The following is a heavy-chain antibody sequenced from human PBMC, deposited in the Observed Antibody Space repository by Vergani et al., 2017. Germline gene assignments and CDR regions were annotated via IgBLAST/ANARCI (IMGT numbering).Heavy chain of an antibody. J-gene: IGHJ4*02. CDR3: ARGYSSGWLG. V-gene: IGHV4-30-2*01. CDR2: IYHSGST. Sequence: QVQLVESGGGLVKPGGSLRLSCAASGFTFSDYYMSWIRQPPGKGLEWIGYIYHSGSTYYNPSLKRRVTISVDRSKNQFSLKLSSVTAADTAVYYCARGYSSGWLGWGQGTLVAVSS. D-gene: IGHD6-19*01. CDR1: GFTFSDYY.